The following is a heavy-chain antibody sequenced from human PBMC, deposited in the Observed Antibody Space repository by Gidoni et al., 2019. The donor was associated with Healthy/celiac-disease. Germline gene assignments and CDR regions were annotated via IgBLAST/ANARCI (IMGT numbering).Heavy chain of an antibody. J-gene: IGHJ3*02. CDR2: IWYDGSNK. CDR3: ARGRTDIVATPGGAFDI. CDR1: GFTFSIYG. D-gene: IGHD5-12*01. Sequence: QVQLVESGGGVVQPGRSLRLSCAASGFTFSIYGMHWVRQAPGKGLEWVAVIWYDGSNKYYADSVKGRFTISRDNSKNTLYLQMNSLRAEDTAVYYCARGRTDIVATPGGAFDIWGQGTMVTVSS. V-gene: IGHV3-33*01.